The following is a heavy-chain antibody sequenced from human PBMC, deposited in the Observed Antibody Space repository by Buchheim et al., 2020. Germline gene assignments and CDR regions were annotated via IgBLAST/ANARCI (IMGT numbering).Heavy chain of an antibody. Sequence: QLQLQESGPGLVKPSETLSLTCTVSGGSISSSSYYWGWIRQPPGKGLEWIGSIYYSGSTSYNPSLKIPVTISGDHAKNHVVLKLSSVTAADTAVYYCARISGSYWYWGQGTL. CDR3: ARISGSYWY. CDR2: IYYSGST. D-gene: IGHD1-26*01. CDR1: GGSISSSSYY. V-gene: IGHV4-39*07. J-gene: IGHJ4*02.